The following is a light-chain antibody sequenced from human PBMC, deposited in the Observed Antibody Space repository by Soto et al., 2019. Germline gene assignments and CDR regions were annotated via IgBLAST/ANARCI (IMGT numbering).Light chain of an antibody. CDR3: QQYENWPPAIT. CDR2: GAS. J-gene: IGKJ5*01. Sequence: EIVMTQSPATLSVSPGERATLSCRAIQSVSSNLAWDQQKSGQAPRLLIYGASTRAFGVPSGFSGSGSGTDFTLTISSLQSEDFAVYYCQQYENWPPAITFGQGTRLEI. CDR1: QSVSSN. V-gene: IGKV3-15*01.